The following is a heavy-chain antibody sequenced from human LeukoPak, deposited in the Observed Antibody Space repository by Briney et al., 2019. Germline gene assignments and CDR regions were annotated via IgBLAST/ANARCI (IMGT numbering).Heavy chain of an antibody. CDR2: INHSGNT. CDR1: GGSFSGHY. CDR3: ARGYPGVPYYFDY. J-gene: IGHJ4*02. V-gene: IGHV4-34*01. Sequence: SETLSLTCAVYGGSFSGHYWSWIRQPPGKGLEWIGEINHSGNTNYNPSLKSRVTISVDTSKNQFSLKLSSVTAADTAVYYCARGYPGVPYYFDYWGQGTLVTVSS.